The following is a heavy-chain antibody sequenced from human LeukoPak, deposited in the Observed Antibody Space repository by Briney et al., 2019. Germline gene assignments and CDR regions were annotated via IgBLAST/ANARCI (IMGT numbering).Heavy chain of an antibody. V-gene: IGHV1-24*01. Sequence: ASVKVSCKVSGYTLTELSMHWVRQAPGKGLEWMGGFDPEDGETIYAQKFQGRVTMTEDTSTDTAYMELSSLRSEDTAVYYRARGVPDYYDSSGYYRRPYYFDYWGQGTLVTASS. CDR2: FDPEDGET. CDR1: GYTLTELS. D-gene: IGHD3-22*01. J-gene: IGHJ4*02. CDR3: ARGVPDYYDSSGYYRRPYYFDY.